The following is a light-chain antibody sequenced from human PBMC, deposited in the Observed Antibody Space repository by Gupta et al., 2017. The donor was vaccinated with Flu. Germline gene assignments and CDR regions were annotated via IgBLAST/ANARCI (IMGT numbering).Light chain of an antibody. CDR2: GDN. CDR3: QSYDDGITAEV. V-gene: IGLV1-40*01. J-gene: IGLJ3*02. Sequence: QSVLTQPPSVSGAATHRVTLSCTGGSPNIGAGHEVHWYKQLPGTAPKLLLYGDNIRPSAVHDRVSGYTSGNSASLTITGLKAEDEAEYSCQSYDDGITAEVFGGGTKLTVL. CDR1: SPNIGAGHE.